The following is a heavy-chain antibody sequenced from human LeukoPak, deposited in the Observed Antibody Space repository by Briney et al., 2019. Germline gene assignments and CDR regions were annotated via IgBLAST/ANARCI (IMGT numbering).Heavy chain of an antibody. CDR2: ISAYNGNT. Sequence: GASVKVSCKASGYTFASYGISWVRQAPGQGLEWMGWISAYNGNTNYAQKLQGRVTMTTDTTTSTAYMELRSLRSDDPAVYYCARAVTGTTGAYYYYYMDVWGKGTTVTVSS. J-gene: IGHJ6*03. CDR3: ARAVTGTTGAYYYYYMDV. D-gene: IGHD1-20*01. CDR1: GYTFASYG. V-gene: IGHV1-18*01.